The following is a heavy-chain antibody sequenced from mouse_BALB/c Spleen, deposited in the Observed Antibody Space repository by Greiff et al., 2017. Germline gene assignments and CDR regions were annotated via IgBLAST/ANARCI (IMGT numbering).Heavy chain of an antibody. D-gene: IGHD2-1*01. Sequence: EVKLVESGGGLVQPGGSLRFSCATSGFTFTDYYMSWVRQPPGKALEWLGFIRNKANGYTTEYSASVKGRFTISRDNSQSILYLQMNTLRAEDSATYYCARGYGNYVGYFAVWGAGTMVTVSS. CDR1: GFTFTDYY. V-gene: IGHV7-3*02. J-gene: IGHJ1*01. CDR2: IRNKANGYTT. CDR3: ARGYGNYVGYFAV.